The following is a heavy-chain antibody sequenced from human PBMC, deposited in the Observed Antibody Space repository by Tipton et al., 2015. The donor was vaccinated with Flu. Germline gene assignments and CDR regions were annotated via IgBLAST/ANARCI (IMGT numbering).Heavy chain of an antibody. CDR1: GFTFSRYA. CDR3: SRDGGYRYDL. J-gene: IGHJ5*02. V-gene: IGHV3-23*01. D-gene: IGHD5-12*01. Sequence: GSLRLSCAASGFTFSRYAMSWVRQAPGKGLEWVSAVSGGGGTRYFADSVKGRFTISRDNARNTLYLQMNSLRAEDTGVYYCSRDGGYRYDLWGRGTLVSVSS. CDR2: VSGGGGTR.